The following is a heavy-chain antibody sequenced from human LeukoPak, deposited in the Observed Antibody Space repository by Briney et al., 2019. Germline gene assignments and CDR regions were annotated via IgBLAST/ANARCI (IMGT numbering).Heavy chain of an antibody. CDR1: GFTFSSYA. J-gene: IGHJ6*02. Sequence: GGSLRLSCAASGFTFSSYALSWVRQAPGKGLEWVSAISGSGGSTYYADSVKGRFTISRDNSKNTLYLRMNSLRAEDTAVYYCAKTTVTRRVDILTGYSYYYGMDVWGQGTTVTVSS. V-gene: IGHV3-23*01. CDR2: ISGSGGST. CDR3: AKTTVTRRVDILTGYSYYYGMDV. D-gene: IGHD3-9*01.